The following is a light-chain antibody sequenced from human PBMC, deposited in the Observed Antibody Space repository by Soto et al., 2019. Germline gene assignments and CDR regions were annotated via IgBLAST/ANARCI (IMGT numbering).Light chain of an antibody. Sequence: DIVMTQTPLSSPVTLGQPASISCRSSQSLEHSDGNTYLSWLQQRPGQPPRLLIYKISNRFSRVPDRFSGSGAVTDVTQKISWVEAEDVGVYYCMQATQVMYPFGQGPKLEIK. V-gene: IGKV2-24*01. J-gene: IGKJ2*01. CDR3: MQATQVMYP. CDR1: QSLEHSDGNTY. CDR2: KIS.